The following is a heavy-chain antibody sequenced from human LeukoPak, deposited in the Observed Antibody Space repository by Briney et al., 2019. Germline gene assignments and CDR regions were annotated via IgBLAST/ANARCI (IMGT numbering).Heavy chain of an antibody. D-gene: IGHD3-3*01. J-gene: IGHJ4*02. CDR1: GGSISSYY. Sequence: SETLSLTCTVAGGSISSYYWSWIRQPPGKGQEWIGDIYYSGSTNYNPSLKSRVTISVDTCKKQFSLKLSSVTAADTAVYYCARGTYYDFWSGSDYYFDYWGQGTLVTVSS. V-gene: IGHV4-59*01. CDR2: IYYSGST. CDR3: ARGTYYDFWSGSDYYFDY.